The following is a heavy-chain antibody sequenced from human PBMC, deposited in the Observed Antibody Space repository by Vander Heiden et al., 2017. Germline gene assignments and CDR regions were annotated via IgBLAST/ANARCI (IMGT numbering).Heavy chain of an antibody. CDR2: IRTKANNYAT. Sequence: EVQLVESGGGLVQPGGSLNLPCAASAFTFSGAGLHWGRQASGKGLEWVGRIRTKANNYATRYAASVTGRFTISRDDSKNTAYLQMDSLRTEDTAVYYCTIYVAGEIAYWGQGTLVTVSS. CDR3: TIYVAGEIAY. D-gene: IGHD3-10*01. V-gene: IGHV3-73*02. J-gene: IGHJ4*02. CDR1: AFTFSGAG.